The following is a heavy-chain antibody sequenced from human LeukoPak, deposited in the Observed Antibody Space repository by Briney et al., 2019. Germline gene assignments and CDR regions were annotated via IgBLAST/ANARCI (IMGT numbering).Heavy chain of an antibody. CDR3: ASAGGEAYYDSREAWFDP. CDR1: GGSISSSSYY. D-gene: IGHD3-22*01. CDR2: IYYSGST. V-gene: IGHV4-39*07. J-gene: IGHJ5*02. Sequence: SETLSLTCTVSGGSISSSSYYWGWIRQPPGKGLEWIGSIYYSGSTYYNPSLKSRVTISVDTSKNQFSLKLSSVTAADTAVYYCASAGGEAYYDSREAWFDPWGQGTLVTVSS.